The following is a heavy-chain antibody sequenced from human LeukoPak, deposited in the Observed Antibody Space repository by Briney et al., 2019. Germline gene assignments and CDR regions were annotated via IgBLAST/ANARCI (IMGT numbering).Heavy chain of an antibody. CDR2: ISSNGGST. CDR3: ARGSPRLLNYLDY. D-gene: IGHD5-18*01. J-gene: IGHJ4*02. Sequence: GGSLRLSCAASGFTFSSYAMHWVRQAPGKGLEYVSAISSNGGSTYYANSVKGRFTISRDNSKNTLYLQMGSLRAEDMAVYYCARGSPRLLNYLDYWGQGTLVTVSS. V-gene: IGHV3-64*01. CDR1: GFTFSSYA.